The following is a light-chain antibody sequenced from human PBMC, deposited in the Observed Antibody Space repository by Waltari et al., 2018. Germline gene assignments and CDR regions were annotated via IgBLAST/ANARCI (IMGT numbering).Light chain of an antibody. J-gene: IGKJ1*01. CDR1: QSVSRA. Sequence: EIVLTQSPGSLSSSPGGIVTLTCRASQSVSRALAWYQQKPGQAPRLLIFGASNTATGIPDRFSGSGSETDFSLTISRLEPEDFAVYYCQHYVRLPATFGRGTKVEIK. CDR2: GAS. CDR3: QHYVRLPAT. V-gene: IGKV3-20*01.